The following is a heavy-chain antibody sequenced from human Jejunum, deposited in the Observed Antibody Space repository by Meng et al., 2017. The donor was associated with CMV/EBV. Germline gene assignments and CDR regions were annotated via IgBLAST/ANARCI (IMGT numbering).Heavy chain of an antibody. CDR1: GFTCSRYG. CDR3: ARWVDY. V-gene: IGHV3-74*01. J-gene: IGHJ4*02. Sequence: LKICWAAAGFTCSRYGMHWVRQAPGKGLVWVSHINSDGSKTNYADSVKGRFTISRDNAKNTLYLQMNSLRAEDTAVYYCARWVDYWGQGTLVTVSS. CDR2: INSDGSKT.